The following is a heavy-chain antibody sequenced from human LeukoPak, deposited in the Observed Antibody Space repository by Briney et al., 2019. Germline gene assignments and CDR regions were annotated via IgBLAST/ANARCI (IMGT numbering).Heavy chain of an antibody. J-gene: IGHJ4*02. D-gene: IGHD6-19*01. Sequence: PGGSLRLSCAASGFTFDDYAMHWVRQAPGKGLEWVSGISWNSGSIGYADSVKGRFTISRDNAKSSLYLQMNSLRAEDMALYYCAKGGSSGWNYFDYWGQGTLVTVPS. CDR2: ISWNSGSI. CDR3: AKGGSSGWNYFDY. V-gene: IGHV3-9*03. CDR1: GFTFDDYA.